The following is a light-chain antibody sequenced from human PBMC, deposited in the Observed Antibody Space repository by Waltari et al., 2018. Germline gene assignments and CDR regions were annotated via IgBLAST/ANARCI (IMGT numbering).Light chain of an antibody. Sequence: DIQVTQSPSTLSASVGDRVSITCRASQSISSSLAWFQQKPGKGPKLLIYGASTLESWAPSMFSGSGSGTEVTLTISSLQPDDFATYYGQQYFHLWTFGQGTKVEIK. CDR1: QSISSS. J-gene: IGKJ1*01. CDR3: QQYFHLWT. V-gene: IGKV1-5*03. CDR2: GAS.